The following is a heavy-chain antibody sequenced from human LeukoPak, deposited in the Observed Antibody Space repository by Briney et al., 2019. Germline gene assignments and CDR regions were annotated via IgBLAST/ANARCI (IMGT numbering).Heavy chain of an antibody. Sequence: GGSLRLSCVVSGISFTNYGMTWVRQAPGKGLEWVSYISERGGSITYADSVKGRFTISRDTSLNTLYLQMNNLRAEDTAVYFCAKRGVVIRGILVIGYHQEAYHYDFWGQGVLVTVSS. CDR3: AKRGVVIRGILVIGYHQEAYHYDF. V-gene: IGHV3-23*01. D-gene: IGHD3-10*01. CDR1: GISFTNYG. J-gene: IGHJ4*02. CDR2: ISERGGSI.